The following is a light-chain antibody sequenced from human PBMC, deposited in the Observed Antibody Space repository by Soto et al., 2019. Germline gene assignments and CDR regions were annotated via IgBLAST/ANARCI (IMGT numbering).Light chain of an antibody. CDR1: QSVSIS. CDR2: DAS. V-gene: IGKV3-11*01. J-gene: IGKJ2*01. CDR3: QQRSNSYT. Sequence: EIVLTQSPATLYLSPGERATLSCRASQSVSISLAWYQQKPGQAPRLLIYDASNRAAVIPARFGGSGSGTDFTLTISSLEPEDFAIYYCQQRSNSYTFGQGTKREIK.